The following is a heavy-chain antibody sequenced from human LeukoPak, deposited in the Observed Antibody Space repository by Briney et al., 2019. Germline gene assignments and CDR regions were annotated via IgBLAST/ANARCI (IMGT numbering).Heavy chain of an antibody. D-gene: IGHD5-24*01. CDR1: GFTFDDYA. CDR3: AKEMATIRAFDF. J-gene: IGHJ3*01. Sequence: QPGRSLRLSCAASGFTFDDYAMHWVRQAPGKGLEWVSVISGSGSSTYYADSVKGRFTISRDNSKNTLYLQMNSQRAEDTAVYYCAKEMATIRAFDFWGQGTMVTVSS. CDR2: ISGSGSST. V-gene: IGHV3-23*01.